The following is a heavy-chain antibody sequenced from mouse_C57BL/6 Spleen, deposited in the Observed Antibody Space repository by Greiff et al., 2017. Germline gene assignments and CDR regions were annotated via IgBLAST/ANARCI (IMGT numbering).Heavy chain of an antibody. J-gene: IGHJ2*01. V-gene: IGHV2-2*01. CDR3: ARMWGRYYFDY. Sequence: QVQLKESGPGLVQPSQSLSITCTVSGFSLTSYGVHWVRQSPGKGLEWLGVIWSGGSTDYNAAFISRLSISKDNSKSQVFFKMNSLQADDTAIYYCARMWGRYYFDYWGQGTTLTVSS. CDR2: IWSGGST. CDR1: GFSLTSYG.